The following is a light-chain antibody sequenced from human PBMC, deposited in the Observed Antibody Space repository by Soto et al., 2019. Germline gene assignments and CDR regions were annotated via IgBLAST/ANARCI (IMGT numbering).Light chain of an antibody. CDR1: SSNIGAGYD. CDR2: GNS. CDR3: QSYDNSLSGSEV. V-gene: IGLV1-40*02. J-gene: IGLJ1*01. Sequence: QSVLTQPPSVSGAPGQRITISCSGSSSNIGAGYDVHWFQQFPGTAPQLLIHGNSNRPSGVPERFSGSKSGTSASLAITGLQADDEADYYCQSYDNSLSGSEVFGTGTKLTVL.